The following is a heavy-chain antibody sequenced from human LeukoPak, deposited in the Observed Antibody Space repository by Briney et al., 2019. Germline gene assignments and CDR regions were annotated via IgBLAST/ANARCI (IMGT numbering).Heavy chain of an antibody. Sequence: ASETLSLTCTVSGGSISSYYWNWIRQPPGKGLEWIGYIYYSGSTNYNPSLKSRVTISVDTSKNQFSLKLSSVTAADTAVYYCARGADSSGYYSIFYFDYWGQGTLVTVSS. CDR2: IYYSGST. D-gene: IGHD3-22*01. J-gene: IGHJ4*02. CDR3: ARGADSSGYYSIFYFDY. CDR1: GGSISSYY. V-gene: IGHV4-59*01.